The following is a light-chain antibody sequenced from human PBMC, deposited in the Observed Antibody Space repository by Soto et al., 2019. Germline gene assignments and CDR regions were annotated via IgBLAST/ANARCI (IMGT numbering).Light chain of an antibody. J-gene: IGLJ1*01. V-gene: IGLV2-14*01. Sequence: QSALTQPASVSWSPGQSITISCTGTSSDVGGHNYVSWYQQHPGKAPKLMIYEVSNRPSGISYRFSGSKSGNTASLTISGLQAEDEADYYCSSYITSSASNYVFGTGTKLTVL. CDR3: SSYITSSASNYV. CDR2: EVS. CDR1: SSDVGGHNY.